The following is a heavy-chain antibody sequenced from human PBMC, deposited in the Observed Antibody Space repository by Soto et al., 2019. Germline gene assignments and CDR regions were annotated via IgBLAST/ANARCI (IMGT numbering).Heavy chain of an antibody. CDR3: ARGSAYSDYDLEY. V-gene: IGHV3-23*01. CDR1: GFTFSSYA. Sequence: PXGSLRLSCAASGFTFSSYAMTWVRQAPGKGLDWVSGVSGTGGSAYYADSVKGRFTISRDKSTNTLYLHMNSLRAEDTAVYYCARGSAYSDYDLEYWGQGTLVTVSS. J-gene: IGHJ4*02. D-gene: IGHD4-17*01. CDR2: VSGTGGSA.